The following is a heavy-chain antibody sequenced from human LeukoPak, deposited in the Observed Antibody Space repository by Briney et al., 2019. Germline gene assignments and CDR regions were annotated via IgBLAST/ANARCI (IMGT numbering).Heavy chain of an antibody. J-gene: IGHJ4*02. CDR1: GFTFSSYA. CDR3: ARARRLAVDY. Sequence: PGGSLRLSCAASGFTFSSYAMHWVRQAPGKGLEWVAVISDDGSNKYYADSVKGRFTISRDNSKNTLYLQMNSLRAEDTAVYYCARARRLAVDYWGQGTLVTVFS. CDR2: ISDDGSNK. V-gene: IGHV3-30-3*01. D-gene: IGHD6-19*01.